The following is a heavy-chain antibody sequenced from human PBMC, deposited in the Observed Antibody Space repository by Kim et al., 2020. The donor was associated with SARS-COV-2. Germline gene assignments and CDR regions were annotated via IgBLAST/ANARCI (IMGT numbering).Heavy chain of an antibody. J-gene: IGHJ4*02. Sequence: GGSLRLSCAVSGFTFRNYNMNWVRQAPGRGLEWVSHINSGSTTIYYADSVKGRFTISRDNARNSLYLQMNSLRDEDTALYFCARVEVFYGNTWYFHYWGQGTPVTVSS. CDR3: ARVEVFYGNTWYFHY. CDR2: INSGSTTI. V-gene: IGHV3-48*02. D-gene: IGHD6-13*01. CDR1: GFTFRNYN.